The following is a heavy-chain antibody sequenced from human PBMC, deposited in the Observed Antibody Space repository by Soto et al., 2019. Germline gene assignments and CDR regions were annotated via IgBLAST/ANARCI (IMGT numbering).Heavy chain of an antibody. Sequence: LSLPCTVSRVSVSTPGYYWSGMRSSPGMGLAWMGTIDYSGKTYYHPALKSRVTISVDTSNTRFSLKLSSVTAAATDVYYCARHGSYWGQGTLVTVSS. V-gene: IGHV4-39*01. J-gene: IGHJ4*02. CDR3: ARHGSY. CDR1: RVSVSTPGYY. CDR2: IDYSGKT.